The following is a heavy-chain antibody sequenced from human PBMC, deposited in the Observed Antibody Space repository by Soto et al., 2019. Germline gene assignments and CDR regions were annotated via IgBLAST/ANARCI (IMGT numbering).Heavy chain of an antibody. J-gene: IGHJ4*02. CDR3: RRITMVRGVISIDY. Sequence: EVQLVESGGGLVKPGGSLRLSCAASGFTFSNAWMSWVRQAPGKGLEWVGRIKSKTDGGTTDYAAPVKGRFTISRDDSKNTLYLQMNRLNTEDTAVYYCRRITMVRGVISIDYWGQGTLVTVSS. CDR2: IKSKTDGGTT. D-gene: IGHD3-10*01. V-gene: IGHV3-15*01. CDR1: GFTFSNAW.